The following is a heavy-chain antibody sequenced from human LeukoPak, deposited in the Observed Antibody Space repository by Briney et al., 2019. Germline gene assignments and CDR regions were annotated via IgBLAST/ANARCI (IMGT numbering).Heavy chain of an antibody. Sequence: GGSLRLSCAASGFTFSTCAMHWVRQAPGKGLGWVAVTSSDGTVKYYPDSVKGRFTISRDNSKNTLYLQVNSLRPEDTGVYYCARDPVPAAARHFDYWGQGTLVIVSS. V-gene: IGHV3-30-3*01. CDR3: ARDPVPAAARHFDY. D-gene: IGHD2-2*01. CDR1: GFTFSTCA. CDR2: TSSDGTVK. J-gene: IGHJ4*01.